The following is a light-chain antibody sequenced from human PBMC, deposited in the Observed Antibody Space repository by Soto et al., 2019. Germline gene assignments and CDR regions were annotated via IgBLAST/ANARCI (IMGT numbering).Light chain of an antibody. CDR3: QQYGSSRT. V-gene: IGKV3-20*01. CDR1: QSVSSSY. CDR2: GAS. Sequence: EIVLTQSPATLALSPRERAPLSCRASQSVSSSYLAWYQQKPGQAPRLLIYGASSRATGIPDRFSGSGSGTDFTLTISRLEPEDFAVYYCQQYGSSRTFGQGTKVDIK. J-gene: IGKJ1*01.